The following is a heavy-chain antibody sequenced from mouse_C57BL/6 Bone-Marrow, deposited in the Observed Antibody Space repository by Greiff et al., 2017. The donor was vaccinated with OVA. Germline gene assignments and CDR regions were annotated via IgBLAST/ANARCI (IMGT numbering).Heavy chain of an antibody. CDR2: IDPENGDT. CDR3: TSNWDVRDY. D-gene: IGHD4-1*01. J-gene: IGHJ2*01. CDR1: GFNIKDDY. V-gene: IGHV14-4*01. Sequence: EVKLVESGAELVRPGASVKLSCTASGFNIKDDYMHWVKQRPEQGLEWIGWIDPENGDTEYASKFQGKATITADTSSNTAYLQLSSLTSEDTAVYYCTSNWDVRDYWGQGTTLTVSS.